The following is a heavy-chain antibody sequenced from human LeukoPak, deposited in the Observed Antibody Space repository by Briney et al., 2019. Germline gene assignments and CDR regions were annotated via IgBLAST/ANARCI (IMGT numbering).Heavy chain of an antibody. CDR1: GFTFSSYA. D-gene: IGHD5-18*01. Sequence: PGRSLRLSCAASGFTFSSYAMHWVRQAPGKGLEWVAVISYDGSNKYYADSVKGRFTISRDNSKNTLYLQMNSLRAEDTAVYYCARRGYPGYYYYGMDVWGQGTTVTVSS. CDR2: ISYDGSNK. CDR3: ARRGYPGYYYYGMDV. J-gene: IGHJ6*02. V-gene: IGHV3-30*04.